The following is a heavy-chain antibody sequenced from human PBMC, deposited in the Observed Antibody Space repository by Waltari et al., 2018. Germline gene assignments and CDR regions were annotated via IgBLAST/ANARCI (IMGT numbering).Heavy chain of an antibody. CDR1: GFTSGSNG. CDR3: ARTIAVASTWYFDL. V-gene: IGHV3-21*04. CDR2: IRSSSSYI. D-gene: IGHD6-19*01. J-gene: IGHJ2*01. Sequence: EVQLVESGGGLVKPGGSLRLSWAASGFTSGSNGMNWARRAPGKGLELVSSIRSSSSYIYYADSVKGRFTISRDNSNNTVYLQMSGLRAADTAVYYCARTIAVASTWYFDLWGRGTLVTVSS.